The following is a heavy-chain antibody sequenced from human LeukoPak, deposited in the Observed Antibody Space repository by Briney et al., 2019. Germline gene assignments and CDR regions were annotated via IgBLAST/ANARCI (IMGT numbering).Heavy chain of an antibody. V-gene: IGHV1-69*01. D-gene: IGHD5-12*01. CDR1: GGTFSSYA. Sequence: SVKVSCKASGGTFSSYAISWVRQAPGQGLEWMGGIIPIFGTANYAQKFQGRVTITADESTSTAYMELRSLRSDDTAVYYCARESRMSGSRYSDYWGQGTLVTVSS. CDR3: ARESRMSGSRYSDY. CDR2: IIPIFGTA. J-gene: IGHJ4*02.